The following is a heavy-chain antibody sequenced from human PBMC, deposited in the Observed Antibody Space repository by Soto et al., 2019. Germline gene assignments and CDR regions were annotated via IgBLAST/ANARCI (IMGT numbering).Heavy chain of an antibody. J-gene: IGHJ6*02. CDR1: RDSVSSNSAA. Sequence: SQTLSLPCAISRDSVSSNSAAWNWIRQSPSRGLEWLGRTYYRSKWYNDYAVSVKSRITINPDTSKNQFSLQLNSVTPEDTAVYYCARDLTSPYYYYYGMDVWGQGTTVTVSS. V-gene: IGHV6-1*01. CDR2: TYYRSKWYN. CDR3: ARDLTSPYYYYYGMDV.